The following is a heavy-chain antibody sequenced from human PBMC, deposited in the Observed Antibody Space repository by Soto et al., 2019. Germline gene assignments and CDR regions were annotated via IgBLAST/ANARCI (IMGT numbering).Heavy chain of an antibody. CDR2: INPDGSGE. V-gene: IGHV3-7*01. D-gene: IGHD3-10*01. CDR3: ARENWFFDY. Sequence: EVHLVESGGGLVQPGGSLRLSCAASGFSFEIYWMGWVRQAPGQGLEWVANINPDGSGEYYLDSVKGRFTISRDNAKNSVYLQMNSLVGDDTAVYYCARENWFFDYWGQGITVNVSS. CDR1: GFSFEIYW. J-gene: IGHJ4*02.